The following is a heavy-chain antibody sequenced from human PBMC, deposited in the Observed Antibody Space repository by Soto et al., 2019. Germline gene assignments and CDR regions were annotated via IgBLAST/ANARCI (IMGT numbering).Heavy chain of an antibody. V-gene: IGHV4-59*08. CDR1: GGSISSYY. CDR3: ARLGYSNYIDY. D-gene: IGHD4-4*01. Sequence: SETLSLTCTVSGGSISSYYWSWIRQPPGKGLEWIGYIYYNGSTNYNPSIKSRVTISVDTSRNQFSLKLSSVTAADTAVYYCARLGYSNYIDYWGQGTLVTVSS. CDR2: IYYNGST. J-gene: IGHJ4*02.